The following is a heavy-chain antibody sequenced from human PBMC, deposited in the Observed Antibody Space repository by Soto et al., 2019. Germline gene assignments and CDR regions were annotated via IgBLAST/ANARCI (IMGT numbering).Heavy chain of an antibody. CDR1: GFTFRNYW. CDR3: VRGSSAWSGMDY. CDR2: ISNDRNTI. Sequence: PWGSLRLSCAASGFTFRNYWMYCVRQAPWKGLVWVSRISNDRNTINYEDSVKGRFTISRDDANNTLYLQMSSLRGEDTAVYYCVRGSSAWSGMDYWGQGTLVTVSS. J-gene: IGHJ4*02. D-gene: IGHD6-19*01. V-gene: IGHV3-74*01.